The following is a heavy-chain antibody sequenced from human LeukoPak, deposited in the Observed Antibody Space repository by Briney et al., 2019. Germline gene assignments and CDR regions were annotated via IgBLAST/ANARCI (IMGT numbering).Heavy chain of an antibody. J-gene: IGHJ4*02. V-gene: IGHV3-23*01. Sequence: GGSLRLSCAASGFTFSTYAMNWVRQAPGKGLEWVSLISGSGGDTYYADSVKGRFTISRDNSKNTLYLQMNSPRAEDTAVYYCAKGYRGSTNCYGDYWGQGTRVTVSS. CDR2: ISGSGGDT. CDR3: AKGYRGSTNCYGDY. CDR1: GFTFSTYA. D-gene: IGHD2-2*01.